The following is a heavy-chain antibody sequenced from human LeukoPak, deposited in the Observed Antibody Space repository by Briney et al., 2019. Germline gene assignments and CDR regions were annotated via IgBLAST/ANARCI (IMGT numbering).Heavy chain of an antibody. D-gene: IGHD6-13*01. J-gene: IGHJ3*02. CDR2: INPNSGGT. CDR1: GYTFTGYY. Sequence: ASVKVSCKASGYTFTGYYMHWVRQAPGQGLEWMGWINPNSGGTNYAQKFQGWVTMTRDTSISTAYMELSRLRSDDTAVYCCARYLRGRGIAGTPDAFDIWGQGTMVTVSS. CDR3: ARYLRGRGIAGTPDAFDI. V-gene: IGHV1-2*04.